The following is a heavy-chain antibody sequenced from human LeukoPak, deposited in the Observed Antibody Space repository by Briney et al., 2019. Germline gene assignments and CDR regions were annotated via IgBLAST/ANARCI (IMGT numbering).Heavy chain of an antibody. J-gene: IGHJ4*02. CDR2: ISSNGGST. Sequence: PGGSLRLSCAASGFTFSSYAMHWVRQAPGKGLEYVSAISSNGGSTYYANSVKGRFTISRDNSNNTLYLQMGSLRAEDMAVYYCARDRGRWLQSVDYWGQGTLVTVSS. V-gene: IGHV3-64*01. CDR1: GFTFSSYA. D-gene: IGHD5-24*01. CDR3: ARDRGRWLQSVDY.